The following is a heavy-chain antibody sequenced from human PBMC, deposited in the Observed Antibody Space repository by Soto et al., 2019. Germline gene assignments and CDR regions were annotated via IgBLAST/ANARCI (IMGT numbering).Heavy chain of an antibody. CDR3: ARVPLLWFGELDY. D-gene: IGHD3-10*01. CDR1: GSSISSYY. Sequence: QVQLQESGPGLVKPSETLSLTCTVSGSSISSYYWSWIRQPPGKGLEWIGYIYYSGSTNYNPSLKSRVTISVDTSKNQFSLKLSSVTAADTAVYYCARVPLLWFGELDYWGQGTLVTVSS. J-gene: IGHJ4*02. V-gene: IGHV4-59*01. CDR2: IYYSGST.